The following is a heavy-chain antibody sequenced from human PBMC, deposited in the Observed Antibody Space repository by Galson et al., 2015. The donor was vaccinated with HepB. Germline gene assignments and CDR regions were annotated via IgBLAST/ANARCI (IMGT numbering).Heavy chain of an antibody. CDR1: GFTFSSNW. V-gene: IGHV3-7*03. J-gene: IGHJ3*02. Sequence: SLRLSCAASGFTFSSNWMSWLRQAPGKGPEWVASIKRDGSETYYVDSVKGRFTISRDNAKNSLHLQMNSLRADDTAVYYCAEGDAFDMWGQGTRVTVSS. CDR2: IKRDGSET. CDR3: AEGDAFDM.